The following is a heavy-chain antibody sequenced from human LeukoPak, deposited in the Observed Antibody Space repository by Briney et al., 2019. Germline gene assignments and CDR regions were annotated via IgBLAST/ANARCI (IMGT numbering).Heavy chain of an antibody. Sequence: PSETLSLTCTVSGGSISSYYWSWIRQPPGKGLEWIGYIYYSGSTNYNPSLKSRVTISVDTSKNQFSLKLSSVTAADTAVYYCASTINYANYYYYGMDVWGQGTTVTVSS. CDR2: IYYSGST. D-gene: IGHD1-7*01. CDR3: ASTINYANYYYYGMDV. V-gene: IGHV4-59*08. CDR1: GGSISSYY. J-gene: IGHJ6*02.